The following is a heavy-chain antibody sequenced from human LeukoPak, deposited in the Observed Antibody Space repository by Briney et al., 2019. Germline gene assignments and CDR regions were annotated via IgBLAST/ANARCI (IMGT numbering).Heavy chain of an antibody. CDR3: ARGHLRGLGSPYANWFDP. Sequence: GASVEVSCKASGYTFTSYGISWVRQAPGQGLEWMGWISAYNGNTNYAQKLQGRVTMTTDTSTSTAYMELRSLRSDDTAVYYCARGHLRGLGSPYANWFDPWGQGTLVTVSS. CDR1: GYTFTSYG. J-gene: IGHJ5*02. D-gene: IGHD3-10*01. V-gene: IGHV1-18*01. CDR2: ISAYNGNT.